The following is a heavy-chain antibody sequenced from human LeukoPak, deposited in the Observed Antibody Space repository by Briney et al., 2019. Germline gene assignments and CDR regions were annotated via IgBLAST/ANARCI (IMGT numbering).Heavy chain of an antibody. CDR2: ISYDGSNK. J-gene: IGHJ3*02. CDR3: AKDLARGAIIGAFDI. CDR1: GFTFSSYG. D-gene: IGHD3-10*01. Sequence: GGSLRLSCAASGFTFSSYGMHWVRQAPGKGLEWVAVISYDGSNKYYADSVKGRFTISRDNSKNTLYLQMNSLRAEDTAVYYCAKDLARGAIIGAFDIWGQGTMVTVSS. V-gene: IGHV3-30*18.